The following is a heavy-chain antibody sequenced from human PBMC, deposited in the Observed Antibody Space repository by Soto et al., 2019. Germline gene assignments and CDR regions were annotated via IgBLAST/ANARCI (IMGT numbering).Heavy chain of an antibody. D-gene: IGHD5-12*01. CDR2: MNPNSGNT. V-gene: IGHV1-8*01. CDR1: GYTFTSYD. J-gene: IGHJ5*02. CDR3: ARAGTGGYSGYDVARTYWFDP. Sequence: ASVKVSCKASGYTFTSYDINWVRQATGQGLEWMGWMNPNSGNTGYAQKFQGRVTMTRNTSISTAYMELSSLRSEDTAVYYCARAGTGGYSGYDVARTYWFDPWGQGTLVTVPQ.